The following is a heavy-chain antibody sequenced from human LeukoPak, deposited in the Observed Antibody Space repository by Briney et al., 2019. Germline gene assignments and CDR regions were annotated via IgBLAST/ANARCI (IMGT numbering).Heavy chain of an antibody. Sequence: PSETLSLTCAVYGGSFSGYYWSWIRQPPGKGLEWIGEINHSGSTNYNPSLKSRVTISVDRSKNQFSLKLSSVTAADTAVYYCARGRGSGYFDYWGQGTLVTVSS. CDR2: INHSGST. J-gene: IGHJ4*02. CDR1: GGSFSGYY. CDR3: ARGRGSGYFDY. V-gene: IGHV4-34*01. D-gene: IGHD3-10*01.